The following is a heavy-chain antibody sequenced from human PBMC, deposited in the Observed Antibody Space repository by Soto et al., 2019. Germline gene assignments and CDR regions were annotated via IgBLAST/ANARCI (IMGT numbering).Heavy chain of an antibody. CDR3: ARDAVSGPHLGDYYYYMDV. CDR2: INPSGGST. V-gene: IGHV1-46*03. J-gene: IGHJ6*03. D-gene: IGHD3-3*01. Sequence: ASVKVSCKASGYTFTSYYMHWVRQAPGQGLEWMGIINPSGGSTSYAQKFQGRVTMTRDTSTSTVYMELSSLRSEDTAVYYCARDAVSGPHLGDYYYYMDVWGKGTTVTVSS. CDR1: GYTFTSYY.